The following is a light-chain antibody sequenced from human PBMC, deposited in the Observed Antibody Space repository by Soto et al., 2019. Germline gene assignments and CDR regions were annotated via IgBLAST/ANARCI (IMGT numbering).Light chain of an antibody. CDR2: DAS. CDR1: QSLNND. CDR3: QQYHRSSIT. V-gene: IGKV1-5*01. J-gene: IGKJ5*01. Sequence: DIQMTQSPSTLSASVGDRVTITCRASQSLNNDLAWYQQKPGKAPNPLIYDASTLERGVPSRFSGTGSGTEFTLAINSLQPDDFATYYCQQYHRSSITFGQGTRLEI.